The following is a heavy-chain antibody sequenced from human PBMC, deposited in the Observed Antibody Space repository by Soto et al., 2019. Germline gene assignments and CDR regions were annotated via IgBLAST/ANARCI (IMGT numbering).Heavy chain of an antibody. Sequence: QLQLQESGSGLVKPSQTLSLTCAVSGGSISSGGYSWSWIRQPPGKGLEWIGYIYHSGSTYYNPSLKMRVTISVARSKTQFPLQLSSVTAADTAVYYCARDDGNYFDYWGQGTLVTVSS. CDR1: GGSISSGGYS. J-gene: IGHJ4*02. CDR3: ARDDGNYFDY. CDR2: IYHSGST. V-gene: IGHV4-30-2*01.